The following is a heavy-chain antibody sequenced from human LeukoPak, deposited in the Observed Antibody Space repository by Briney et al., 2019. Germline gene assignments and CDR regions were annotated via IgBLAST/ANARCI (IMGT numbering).Heavy chain of an antibody. J-gene: IGHJ3*02. Sequence: SETLSLTCSVSGGSISCSPYYWGWIRQPPGRGLQWIANIYHTGSTYYNPSLNSRVTISMDTSKNQFSLKLSSVTAAGTAVYYCARLRRIVGARLAFDIWGQGTMVTASS. CDR1: GGSISCSPYY. D-gene: IGHD1-26*01. V-gene: IGHV4-39*07. CDR2: IYHTGST. CDR3: ARLRRIVGARLAFDI.